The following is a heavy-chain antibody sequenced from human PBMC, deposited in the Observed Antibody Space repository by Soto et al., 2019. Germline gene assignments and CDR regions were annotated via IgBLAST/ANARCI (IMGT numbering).Heavy chain of an antibody. CDR1: GFTFSSYS. V-gene: IGHV3-21*01. J-gene: IGHJ6*02. Sequence: EVQLVESGGGLVKPGGSLRLSCAASGFTFSSYSMNWVRQAPGKGLEWVSSISSSSSYIYYADSVKGRFTISRDNAKNSLYLQVNSLRAEDTAVYYCARGPHYGMDVWGQGTTVTVSS. CDR2: ISSSSSYI. CDR3: ARGPHYGMDV.